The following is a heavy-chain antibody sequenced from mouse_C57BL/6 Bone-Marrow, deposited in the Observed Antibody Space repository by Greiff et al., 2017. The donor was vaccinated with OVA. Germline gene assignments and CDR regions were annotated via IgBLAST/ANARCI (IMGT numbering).Heavy chain of an antibody. CDR1: GYTFTSYW. CDR3: ARYVRHWEHWYFEV. J-gene: IGHJ1*03. Sequence: QVQLQQPGAELVMPGASVKLSRKASGYTFTSYWMHWVKQRPGQGLEWIGEIDPSDSYTNYNQKFKGKSTLTVDKSSSTAYMQLSSLTSEDSAVYYCARYVRHWEHWYFEVWGTGTTVTVSS. V-gene: IGHV1-69*01. D-gene: IGHD4-1*01. CDR2: IDPSDSYT.